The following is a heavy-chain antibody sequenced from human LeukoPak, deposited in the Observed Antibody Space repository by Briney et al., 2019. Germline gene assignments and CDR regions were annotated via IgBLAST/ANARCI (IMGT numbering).Heavy chain of an antibody. Sequence: GGSLRLSCAASGFTFSNYWMFWVRQAPGKGLEWVAHIKTDGSETYYLDSVKGRFTTSRDNAKNSVYLQMNSLRAEDTALYYCARGSGSSWYFYFDYWGQGTLVTVSS. CDR3: ARGSGSSWYFYFDY. J-gene: IGHJ4*02. CDR2: IKTDGSET. CDR1: GFTFSNYW. V-gene: IGHV3-7*03. D-gene: IGHD6-13*01.